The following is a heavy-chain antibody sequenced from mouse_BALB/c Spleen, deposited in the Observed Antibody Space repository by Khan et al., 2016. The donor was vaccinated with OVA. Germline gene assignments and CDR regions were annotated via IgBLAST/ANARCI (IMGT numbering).Heavy chain of an antibody. D-gene: IGHD1-1*01. CDR2: IRYSGVT. J-gene: IGHJ2*01. V-gene: IGHV3-2*02. CDR3: ARCNYYGYYFDY. CDR1: GYSITSGYA. Sequence: VQLKESGPGLVKPSPSLSLTCTVTGYSITSGYAWNWIRQFPGNKLEWMGYIRYSGVTSYTPSLKSRISITRDTSKNQFFLQLTSVTTEDTATYYCARCNYYGYYFDYWGQGTTLTVSS.